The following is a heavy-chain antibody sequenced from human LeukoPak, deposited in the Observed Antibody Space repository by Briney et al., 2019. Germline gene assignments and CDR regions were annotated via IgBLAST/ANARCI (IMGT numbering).Heavy chain of an antibody. CDR1: GGSFSGYY. CDR3: ASVGYQLDV. D-gene: IGHD3-16*02. CDR2: INHSGST. J-gene: IGHJ6*03. V-gene: IGHV4-34*01. Sequence: SETLSLTCAVYGGSFSGYYWSWIRQPPGKGLEWIGEINHSGSTNYNPSLKGRVTISVDTSKNQFSLKLSSVTAADTAVYYCASVGYQLDVWGKGTTVTVS.